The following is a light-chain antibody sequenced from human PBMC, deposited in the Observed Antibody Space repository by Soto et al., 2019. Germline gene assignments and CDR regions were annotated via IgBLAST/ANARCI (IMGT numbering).Light chain of an antibody. J-gene: IGKJ1*01. CDR2: AAS. V-gene: IGKV1-27*01. CDR1: QGISNY. Sequence: GDRVTITFRASQGISNYLAWYQQKPGKVPKLLIYAASTLQSGVPSRFSGSGSGTDFTLTISSLQPEDVATYYCQKYNSAPLTFGQGSNVDVK. CDR3: QKYNSAPLT.